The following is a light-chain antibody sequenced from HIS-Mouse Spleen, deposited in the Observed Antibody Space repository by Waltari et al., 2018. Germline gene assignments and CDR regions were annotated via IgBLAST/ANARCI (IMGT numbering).Light chain of an antibody. CDR2: DVS. Sequence: QSALTQPRSVSGSPGQSVTISCTGTSSDVGGYNYVSWYQQHPGKAPKFMIYDVSKRPSGVHGSFPGSKSGNTASLTISGLQAEDEADYYCCAYAGSYTGVFGTGTKVTVL. V-gene: IGLV2-11*01. CDR3: CAYAGSYTGV. CDR1: SSDVGGYNY. J-gene: IGLJ1*01.